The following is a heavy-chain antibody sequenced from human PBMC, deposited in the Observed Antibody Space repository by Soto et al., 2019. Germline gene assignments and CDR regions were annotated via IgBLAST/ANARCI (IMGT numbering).Heavy chain of an antibody. J-gene: IGHJ4*02. CDR2: VSYDATNQ. CDR1: GFSFRSFV. Sequence: QAQLVESGGGVVQPGTSLRLSCAASGFSFRSFVMHWVRQAPGKGLAWVALVSYDATNQHYSDSVKGRFTVSRDNSKNTLYLQMDSLRPDDTAVYYCARGVYGSGSLYAGFDYWGQGAPVTVSS. D-gene: IGHD3-10*01. CDR3: ARGVYGSGSLYAGFDY. V-gene: IGHV3-30-3*01.